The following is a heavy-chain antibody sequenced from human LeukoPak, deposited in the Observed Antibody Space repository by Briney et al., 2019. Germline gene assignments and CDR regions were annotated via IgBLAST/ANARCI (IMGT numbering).Heavy chain of an antibody. J-gene: IGHJ4*02. CDR2: IYYSGST. V-gene: IGHV4-59*01. CDR3: ARDDGGTFDY. Sequence: PETLSLTCTVSGGSISSYYWSWIRQPPGKGLEWIGYIYYSGSTNYNPSLKSRVTISVDTSKNQFSLKLSSVTAADTAVYYCARDDGGTFDYWGQGTLVTVSS. D-gene: IGHD3-16*01. CDR1: GGSISSYY.